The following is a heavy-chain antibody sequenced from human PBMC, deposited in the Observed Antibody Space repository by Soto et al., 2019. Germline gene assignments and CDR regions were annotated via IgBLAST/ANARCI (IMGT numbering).Heavy chain of an antibody. CDR1: GGSMNDYY. J-gene: IGHJ5*02. V-gene: IGHV4-59*08. CDR2: VYYIGRT. D-gene: IGHD6-6*01. Sequence: KTSETLSLTCTVSGGSMNDYYWSWIRQPPGKGLEWIGYVYYIGRTNYNPSLKGRVTMSLDTSKSQFSLKLGSVTTADTAVYYCASQYLGRSSSSSFDPWGQGTLVTVSS. CDR3: ASQYLGRSSSSSFDP.